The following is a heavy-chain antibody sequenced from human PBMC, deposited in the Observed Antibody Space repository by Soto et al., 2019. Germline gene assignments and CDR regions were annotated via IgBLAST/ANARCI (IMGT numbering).Heavy chain of an antibody. Sequence: SETLSLTCAVSGGSISNYYWSWIRQPAGKGLEWIGRFYASGYTNYNPSLKSRVTMSLDISKNQFSLRLSSVTAADTAVYYCARGNQVAMSDYWGQGTLVTVSS. CDR3: ARGNQVAMSDY. V-gene: IGHV4-4*07. J-gene: IGHJ4*02. CDR1: GGSISNYY. CDR2: FYASGYT.